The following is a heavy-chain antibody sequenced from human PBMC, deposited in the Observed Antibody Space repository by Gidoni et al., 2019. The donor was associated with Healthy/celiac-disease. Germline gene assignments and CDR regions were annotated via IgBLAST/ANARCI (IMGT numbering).Heavy chain of an antibody. V-gene: IGHV3-23*01. D-gene: IGHD3-10*01. CDR1: GFTFSSYA. CDR2: MRGSGGSK. Sequence: EVQLLESGGGLVQPGGSLRLSCAASGFTFSSYAMSWVRQAPGKGLEWVSAMRGSGGSKYYADSVKGRFTISRDNSKNTLYLQMNSLRAEDTAVYYCAKAYYYGSGSYFYWGQGTLVTVSS. J-gene: IGHJ4*02. CDR3: AKAYYYGSGSYFY.